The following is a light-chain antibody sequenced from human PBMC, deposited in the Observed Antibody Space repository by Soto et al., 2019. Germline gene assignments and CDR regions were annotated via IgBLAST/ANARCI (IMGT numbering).Light chain of an antibody. CDR2: DAS. V-gene: IGKV1-5*01. J-gene: IGKJ1*01. Sequence: DIQMIQFPSTLSASVGDRVTITCRASRTIFRWLAWYLQRPGKAPNLLISDASDLLSGVPSRFSGRGSGAEFTLTIGRLQPDDFATYFVQQYNGYPGSFGQGTKVEF. CDR3: QQYNGYPGS. CDR1: RTIFRW.